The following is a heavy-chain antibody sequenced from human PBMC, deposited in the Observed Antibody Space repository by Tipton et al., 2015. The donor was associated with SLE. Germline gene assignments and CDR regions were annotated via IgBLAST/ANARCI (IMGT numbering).Heavy chain of an antibody. CDR3: AKGGTAVFDY. D-gene: IGHD1-14*01. J-gene: IGHJ4*02. CDR2: ITGYSTTI. V-gene: IGHV3-48*01. Sequence: SLRLSCAASGFNFWTSSMNWVRQAPGKGLEWISYITGYSTTIYYADSVKGRFTISRDTARNSLYLQMNSLRVEDTAVYYCAKGGTAVFDYWGQGTLVTVSS. CDR1: GFNFWTSS.